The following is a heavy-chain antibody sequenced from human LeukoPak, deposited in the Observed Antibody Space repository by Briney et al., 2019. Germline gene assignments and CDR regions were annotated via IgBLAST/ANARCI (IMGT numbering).Heavy chain of an antibody. Sequence: ASETLSLTCAVYGGSFSGYYWSWIRQPPVKGLEWIGEINHSGSTNYNPSLKSRVAISVDTSKNQFSLKLSSVTAADTAVYYCARRTLNYDYWGQGTLVTVSS. CDR1: GGSFSGYY. CDR3: ARRTLNYDY. V-gene: IGHV4-34*01. CDR2: INHSGST. J-gene: IGHJ4*02.